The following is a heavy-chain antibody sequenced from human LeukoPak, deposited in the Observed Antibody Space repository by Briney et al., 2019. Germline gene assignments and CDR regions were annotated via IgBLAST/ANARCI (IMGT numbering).Heavy chain of an antibody. D-gene: IGHD2-15*01. J-gene: IGHJ3*02. CDR1: GYTFTSYG. CDR2: ISAYNGNT. Sequence: ASVKVSCKASGYTFTSYGISWARQAPGQGLEWMGWISAYNGNTNYAQKLQGRVTMTTDTSTSTAYMELRSLRSDYTAVYYCARQGYCSGGTCYSNAFDIWGQGTMVTVSS. CDR3: ARQGYCSGGTCYSNAFDI. V-gene: IGHV1-18*01.